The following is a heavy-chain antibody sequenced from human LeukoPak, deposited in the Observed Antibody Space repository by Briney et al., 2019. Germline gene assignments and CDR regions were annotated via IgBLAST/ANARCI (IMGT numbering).Heavy chain of an antibody. CDR2: INSDGSST. Sequence: GGSLRLSCAASGFTFSSYWMHWVRQAPGKGLVWVSRINSDGSSTSYADSVKGRFTISRDNSKNTLFLQMNSLRAEDTAVYYCAKASLELDEEYYYYYYMDVWGKGTTVTVSS. D-gene: IGHD1-7*01. CDR1: GFTFSSYW. CDR3: AKASLELDEEYYYYYYMDV. J-gene: IGHJ6*03. V-gene: IGHV3-74*01.